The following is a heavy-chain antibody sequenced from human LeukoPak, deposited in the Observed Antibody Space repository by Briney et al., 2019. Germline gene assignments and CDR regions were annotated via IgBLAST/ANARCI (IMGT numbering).Heavy chain of an antibody. V-gene: IGHV3-23*01. CDR1: GFNFTNYA. Sequence: GGSLRLSCAASGFNFTNYAMNWVRQAPGRGLEWVSLISSSGGSTYYAGSVKGRFTISRDNSKSTLYLQMNSLRAEDTARYYCAKDGPTAIPSWVDPWGQGTLVTVSS. CDR2: ISSSGGST. J-gene: IGHJ5*02. CDR3: AKDGPTAIPSWVDP. D-gene: IGHD2-21*02.